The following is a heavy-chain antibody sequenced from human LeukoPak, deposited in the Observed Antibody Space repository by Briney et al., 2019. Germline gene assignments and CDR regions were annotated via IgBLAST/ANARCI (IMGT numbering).Heavy chain of an antibody. CDR3: ARRETGRPNWFDP. CDR2: INHSGST. V-gene: IGHV4-34*01. J-gene: IGHJ5*02. Sequence: SETLSLTCAVYGRSFSGYYWSWIRQPPGKGLEWIGEINHSGSTNYNPSLKSRVTISVDTSKNQFSLKLSSVTAADTAVYYCARRETGRPNWFDPWGQGTLVTVSS. D-gene: IGHD1-14*01. CDR1: GRSFSGYY.